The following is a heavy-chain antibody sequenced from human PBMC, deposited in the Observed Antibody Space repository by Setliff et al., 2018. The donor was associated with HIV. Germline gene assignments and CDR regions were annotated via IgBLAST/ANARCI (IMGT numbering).Heavy chain of an antibody. CDR3: ARVADGYNSYFDY. D-gene: IGHD5-18*01. J-gene: IGHJ4*02. CDR2: IKQDGSEK. CDR1: GFTFSDYW. Sequence: GGSLRLSCAASGFTFSDYWMSWVRQAPGKGLEWVANIKQDGSEKYYVESVKGRFTISRDNAENSLYLQMNNLRAEDTAVYYCARVADGYNSYFDYWGQGTVGTVS. V-gene: IGHV3-7*03.